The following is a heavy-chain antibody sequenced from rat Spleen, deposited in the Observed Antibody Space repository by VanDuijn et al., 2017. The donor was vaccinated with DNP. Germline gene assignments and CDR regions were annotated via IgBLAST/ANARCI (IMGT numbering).Heavy chain of an antibody. CDR1: GFTFSDYY. J-gene: IGHJ2*01. CDR2: MSPTTRSS. Sequence: EVQLVESGGGSVQPGRSLRLSCAASGFTFSDYYMAWVRQAPKKGLEWVACMSPTTRSSYYRDSVRGRFTVSRDDSTSTLYLQMDSLRSEDTATYYCTRGGTYYFDYWGQGVLVTVSS. V-gene: IGHV5-27*01. CDR3: TRGGTYYFDY. D-gene: IGHD4-3*01.